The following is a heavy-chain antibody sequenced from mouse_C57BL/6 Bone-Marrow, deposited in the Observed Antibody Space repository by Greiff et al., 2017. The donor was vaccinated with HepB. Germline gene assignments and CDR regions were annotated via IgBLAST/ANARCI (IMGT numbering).Heavy chain of an antibody. J-gene: IGHJ4*01. Sequence: QVQLQQSGAELVRPGASVKLSCKASGYTFTDYYINWVKQRPGQGLEWIARIYPGSGNTYYNAKFKGKATLTAEKSSSTAYMQRSSLTSEDSAVYFYARYPCYDYDVYYAMDYWGQGTSVTVSS. V-gene: IGHV1-76*01. CDR3: ARYPCYDYDVYYAMDY. D-gene: IGHD2-4*01. CDR2: IYPGSGNT. CDR1: GYTFTDYY.